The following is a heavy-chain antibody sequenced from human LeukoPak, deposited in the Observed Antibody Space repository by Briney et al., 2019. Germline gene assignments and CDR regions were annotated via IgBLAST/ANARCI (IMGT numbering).Heavy chain of an antibody. CDR3: TRGPDEAKLSK. CDR1: GFTARDNN. CDR2: ICSGDKT. Sequence: GGSLRLSCVTSGFTARDNNMGWVRQAPGKGLEWVAVICSGDKTNYADSVRGRFTISRDNSKNTLYLQMNSLRVEDTAIYYCTRGPDEAKLSKWGRGTLVTVSS. V-gene: IGHV3-53*01. J-gene: IGHJ4*02. D-gene: IGHD1-14*01.